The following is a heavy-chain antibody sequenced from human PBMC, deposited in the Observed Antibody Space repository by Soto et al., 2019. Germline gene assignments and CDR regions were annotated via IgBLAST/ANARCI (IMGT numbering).Heavy chain of an antibody. Sequence: SETLSLTCSVSGDSISNNKWWSWVRQPPGKGLEWIGEMHHSGSIHYNASLKSRVTISVDTSKNQFSLKLSSVTAADTAVYYCASQLAIGYCVSTSCRYDYWGQGTLVTVSS. D-gene: IGHD2-2*01. J-gene: IGHJ4*02. CDR3: ASQLAIGYCVSTSCRYDY. CDR1: GDSISNNKW. V-gene: IGHV4-4*02. CDR2: MHHSGSI.